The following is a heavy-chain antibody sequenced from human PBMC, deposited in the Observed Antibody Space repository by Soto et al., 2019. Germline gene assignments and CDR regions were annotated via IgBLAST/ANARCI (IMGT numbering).Heavy chain of an antibody. D-gene: IGHD3-10*01. V-gene: IGHV3-30-3*01. CDR3: ASGPRGDFDY. CDR2: ISYDGSNK. J-gene: IGHJ4*02. CDR1: GFTFSSYA. Sequence: PGGSLRLSCAASGFTFSSYAMHWVRQAPGKGLEWVAVISYDGSNKYYADSVKGRFTISRDNSKNTLYLQMNSLRAEDTAVYYCASGPRGDFDYWGQGTLVTVS.